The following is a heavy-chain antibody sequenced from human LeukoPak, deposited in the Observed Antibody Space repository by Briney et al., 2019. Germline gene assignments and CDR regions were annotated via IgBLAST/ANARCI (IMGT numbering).Heavy chain of an antibody. Sequence: RSGGSLRLSCAASGFTFSSYSMTWVRQAPGKGLEWVSSISSSSSYIYYADSVKGRFTISRDNAKNSLYLQMNSLRAEDTAVYYCAREVPAVDYWGQGTLVTVSP. CDR2: ISSSSSYI. D-gene: IGHD2-2*01. CDR1: GFTFSSYS. J-gene: IGHJ4*02. V-gene: IGHV3-21*01. CDR3: AREVPAVDY.